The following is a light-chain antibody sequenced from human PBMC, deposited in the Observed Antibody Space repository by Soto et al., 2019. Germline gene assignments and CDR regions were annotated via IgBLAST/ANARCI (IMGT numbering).Light chain of an antibody. CDR1: SSNIGSTT. Sequence: QSMLTQPPSASGTPGQRVTIACSGSSSNIGSTTVKWYQQLPGTAPKLLIYNNNQRPSGVPDRFSGSKSGTSASLAISGLQSGDEADYYCAALDDSLNGVVFGGGTKLTVL. CDR2: NNN. V-gene: IGLV1-44*01. CDR3: AALDDSLNGVV. J-gene: IGLJ3*02.